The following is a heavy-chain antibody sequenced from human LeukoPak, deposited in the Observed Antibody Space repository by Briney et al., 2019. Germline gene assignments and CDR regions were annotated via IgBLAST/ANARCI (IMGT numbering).Heavy chain of an antibody. Sequence: SETLSLTCAVYGGSFSGYYWSWIRQPPGKGLEWIGEINHSGSTNYNPSLKSRVTISVDTSKNQFSLKLSSVTAADTAVYYCARSYGSGSYCDYWGQGTLVTVSS. J-gene: IGHJ4*02. CDR3: ARSYGSGSYCDY. CDR1: GGSFSGYY. D-gene: IGHD3-10*01. V-gene: IGHV4-34*01. CDR2: INHSGST.